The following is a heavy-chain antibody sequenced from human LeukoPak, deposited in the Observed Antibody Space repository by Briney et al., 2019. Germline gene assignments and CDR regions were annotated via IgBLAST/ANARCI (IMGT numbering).Heavy chain of an antibody. CDR1: GGSISSTSYY. V-gene: IGHV4-39*01. CDR3: ARQGSGYDY. J-gene: IGHJ4*02. Sequence: PSGTLSLTCTVSGGSISSTSYYWGWIRQPPGKGLEWIGSVYYSGSTYYNPFLKSRVTTAVDTSKNQFFLKVRSVTAADTAVYYCARQGSGYDYWGQGTLVTVPS. D-gene: IGHD5-12*01. CDR2: VYYSGST.